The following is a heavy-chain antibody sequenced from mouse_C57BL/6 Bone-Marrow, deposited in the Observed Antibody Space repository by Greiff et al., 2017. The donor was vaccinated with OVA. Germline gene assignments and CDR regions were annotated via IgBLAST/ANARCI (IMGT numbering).Heavy chain of an antibody. CDR3: ARYPIYYGSSPYWYFDV. V-gene: IGHV3-8*01. D-gene: IGHD1-1*01. Sequence: EVKLMESGPGLAKPSQTLSLTCSVTGYSITSDYWNWVRKFPGNKLEYMGYISYSGSTYYNPSLKSRISITRDTSKTQYYLQLTSVTTEDTATYYCARYPIYYGSSPYWYFDVWGTGTTVTVSS. J-gene: IGHJ1*03. CDR2: ISYSGST. CDR1: GYSITSDY.